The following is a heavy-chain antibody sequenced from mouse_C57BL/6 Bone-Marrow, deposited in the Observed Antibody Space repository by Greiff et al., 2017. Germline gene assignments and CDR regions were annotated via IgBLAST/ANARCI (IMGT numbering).Heavy chain of an antibody. CDR1: GFNIKDDY. Sequence: EVQLQQSGAELVRPGASVKLSCTASGFNIKDDYMHWVKQRPEQGLEWIGWIDPENGDTEYASKFQGTATITADTSSNTAYLQLSSLTSEDTAVYYCTTRGYYCAMDYWGQGTSVTVSS. CDR3: TTRGYYCAMDY. D-gene: IGHD2-2*01. J-gene: IGHJ4*01. V-gene: IGHV14-4*01. CDR2: IDPENGDT.